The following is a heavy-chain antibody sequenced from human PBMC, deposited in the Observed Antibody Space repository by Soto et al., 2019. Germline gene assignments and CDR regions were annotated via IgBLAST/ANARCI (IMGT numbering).Heavy chain of an antibody. D-gene: IGHD6-13*01. J-gene: IGHJ2*01. CDR2: MNPNSGNT. CDR3: ARRGIAAAGYYYYYYFDL. V-gene: IGHV1-8*01. CDR1: GYTFTSYD. Sequence: QVPLVQSGAEVKKPGASVKVSCKASGYTFTSYDINWVRQATGQGLEWMGWMNPNSGNTGYAQKFQGRVTMTRNTSISTAYVELSSLGSEDTAVYYCARRGIAAAGYYYYYYFDLWGRGTLVTVSS.